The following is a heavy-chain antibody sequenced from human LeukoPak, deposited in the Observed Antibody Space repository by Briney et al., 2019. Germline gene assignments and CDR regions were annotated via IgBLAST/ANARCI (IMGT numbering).Heavy chain of an antibody. CDR2: IDWDDDK. CDR3: ARIPDYGDYYFDY. Sequence: ESGPTLVNPTQTLTLTCTFSGFSLSTSGMRVSWIRQPPGKALEWLARIDWDDDKFYSTSLKTRLTISKDTPKNQVVLTMTNIDPVDTATYYCARIPDYGDYYFDYWGQGTLVTVSS. D-gene: IGHD4-17*01. CDR1: GFSLSTSGMR. V-gene: IGHV2-70*04. J-gene: IGHJ4*02.